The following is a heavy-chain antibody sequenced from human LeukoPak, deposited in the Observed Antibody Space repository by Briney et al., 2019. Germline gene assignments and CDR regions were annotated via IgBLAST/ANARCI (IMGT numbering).Heavy chain of an antibody. D-gene: IGHD4-23*01. CDR3: ASTYGGNVNIVDY. J-gene: IGHJ4*02. Sequence: GRSLRLSCAASGFTFNSYAMHWVRQAPGKGLEWVAVISYDGSNKYYADSVKGRFTISRDNSKNTLYLQMNSLRAEDTAVYYCASTYGGNVNIVDYCGQRTLVTVSS. V-gene: IGHV3-30*04. CDR1: GFTFNSYA. CDR2: ISYDGSNK.